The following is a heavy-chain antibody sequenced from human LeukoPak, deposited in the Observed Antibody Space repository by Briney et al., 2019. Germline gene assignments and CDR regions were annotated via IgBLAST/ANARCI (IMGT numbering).Heavy chain of an antibody. CDR1: GGSITNYY. Sequence: TLSLTCTVSGGSITNYYWNWIRQPPGKALEWLARVDWDGDKYYSTSLKTRLTVSKDTSKNQVVLKMTNMDPVDTATYYCARSHNSGWFFDFWGQGTLVTVSS. CDR3: ARSHNSGWFFDF. D-gene: IGHD6-19*01. V-gene: IGHV2-70*11. CDR2: VDWDGDK. J-gene: IGHJ4*02.